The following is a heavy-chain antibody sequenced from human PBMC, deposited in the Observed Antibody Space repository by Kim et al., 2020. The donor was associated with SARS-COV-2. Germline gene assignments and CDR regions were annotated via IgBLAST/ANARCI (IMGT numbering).Heavy chain of an antibody. Sequence: GGSLRLSCAASGFTFSSYGMNWVRQAPGKGLEWVAVISYDGSNKYYADSVKGRFTISRDNSKNTLYLQMNSLRAEDTAVYYCARDQSAGYSSSWNDYWGQGTLGTVSS. J-gene: IGHJ4*02. V-gene: IGHV3-33*05. CDR2: ISYDGSNK. CDR1: GFTFSSYG. CDR3: ARDQSAGYSSSWNDY. D-gene: IGHD6-13*01.